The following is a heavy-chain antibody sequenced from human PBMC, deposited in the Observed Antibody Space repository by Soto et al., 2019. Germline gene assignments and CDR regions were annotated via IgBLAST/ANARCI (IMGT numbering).Heavy chain of an antibody. Sequence: GGSLRLSCAASGFTFSIYAMSWVRHAPGKGLEWVSGISGGGAGRDYADSVKGRFTISRDNSKNTLYLQMNSLRAEDTAVYYCAKGPRLLQTGYFDYWGQGTLVTVSS. CDR2: ISGGGAGR. CDR3: AKGPRLLQTGYFDY. V-gene: IGHV3-23*01. D-gene: IGHD2-15*01. CDR1: GFTFSIYA. J-gene: IGHJ4*02.